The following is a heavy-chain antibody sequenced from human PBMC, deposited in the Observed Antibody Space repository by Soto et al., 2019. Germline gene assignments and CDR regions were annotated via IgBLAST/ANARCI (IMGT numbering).Heavy chain of an antibody. CDR2: ISSSGYSA. V-gene: IGHV3-23*01. J-gene: IGHJ4*02. Sequence: EVQLLESGGALVQPGVSLSLSCAASGFTYNNYAMGWVRQAPGKGLEWVSAISSSGYSAYYADSVKGRFTISRDNSRNKMFLQMNKLSAEDTDVYYCAKGSVVVAAKFDSWGQGTQVTVSS. D-gene: IGHD2-21*02. CDR3: AKGSVVVAAKFDS. CDR1: GFTYNNYA.